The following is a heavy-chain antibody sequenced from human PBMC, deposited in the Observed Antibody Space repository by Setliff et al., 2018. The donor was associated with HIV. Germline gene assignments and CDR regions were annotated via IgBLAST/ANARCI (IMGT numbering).Heavy chain of an antibody. J-gene: IGHJ6*03. CDR2: IYYSGSS. CDR1: GYSISSGHY. V-gene: IGHV4-61*01. CDR3: ARGYPGIAVAGLSYYYYYYMDV. Sequence: SETLSLTCAVSGYSISSGHYWSWIRQPPGKGLEWIGYIYYSGSSNHNPSLKSRVTISVDTSKNQFSLKLSSVTAADTAVYYCARGYPGIAVAGLSYYYYYYMDVWGKGTTVTVSS. D-gene: IGHD6-19*01.